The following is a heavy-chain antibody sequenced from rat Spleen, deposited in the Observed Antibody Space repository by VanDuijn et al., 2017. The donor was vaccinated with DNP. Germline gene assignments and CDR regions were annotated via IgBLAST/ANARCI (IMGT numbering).Heavy chain of an antibody. CDR2: ISSGGGST. CDR1: GLSFSNYD. J-gene: IGHJ4*01. CDR3: ARDAITLDA. Sequence: EVQLVESGGGLVQPGRSLKLSCAASGLSFSNYDMAWIRQVPGKGLEWVASISSGGGSTHYPDSVKGRFTISRDNAKNTLYLQMNSLRSEDTATYYCARDAITLDAWGQGTSVTVSS. V-gene: IGHV5S13*01. D-gene: IGHD1-10*01.